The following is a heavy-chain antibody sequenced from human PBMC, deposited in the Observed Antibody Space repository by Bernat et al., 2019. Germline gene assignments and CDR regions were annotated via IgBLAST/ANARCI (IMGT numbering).Heavy chain of an antibody. CDR3: AKISRYSGYDWFDY. V-gene: IGHV3-43*02. CDR1: GFTFDDYA. CDR2: ISGDGGST. J-gene: IGHJ4*02. Sequence: EVQLVESGGGVVQPGGSLRLSCAASGFTFDDYAMHWVRQAPGKGLDWVSLISGDGGSTYYADSVKGRFTISRDNSKNSLYLQMNSLRTEHTALYYCAKISRYSGYDWFDYWGQGTLVIVSS. D-gene: IGHD5-12*01.